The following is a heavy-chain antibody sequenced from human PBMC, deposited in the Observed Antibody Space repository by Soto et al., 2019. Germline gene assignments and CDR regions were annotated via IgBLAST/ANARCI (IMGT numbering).Heavy chain of an antibody. V-gene: IGHV4-30-2*01. J-gene: IGHJ4*02. D-gene: IGHD3-22*01. CDR2: IYQSGST. Sequence: SETLSLTFAVSDGFISGGVYSWNWIRQPPGKGLEWIGYIYQSGSTSYNPSLESRVTISLDRSKNQFSLNLRSVTAADTAVYFCARGSDSSGYYSWDYFDYWSQGTLVTVSS. CDR3: ARGSDSSGYYSWDYFDY. CDR1: DGFISGGVYS.